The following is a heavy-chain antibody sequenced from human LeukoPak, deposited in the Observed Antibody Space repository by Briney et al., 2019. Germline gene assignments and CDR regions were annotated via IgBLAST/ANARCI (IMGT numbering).Heavy chain of an antibody. Sequence: GGSLRLSCAASGFTFRYYGMHWVRQAPGKGLEWVAVVSSDGSNKYHADSVRGRFIISRDNSMNTLYLQMNGLRADDTAVYYCAKDFGVVPAAWGQGTLVTVSS. D-gene: IGHD2-2*01. J-gene: IGHJ5*02. CDR1: GFTFRYYG. CDR3: AKDFGVVPAA. CDR2: VSSDGSNK. V-gene: IGHV3-30*18.